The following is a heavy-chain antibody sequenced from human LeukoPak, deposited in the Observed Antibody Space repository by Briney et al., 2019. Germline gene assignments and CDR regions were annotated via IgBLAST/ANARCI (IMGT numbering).Heavy chain of an antibody. Sequence: GGSLRLSCAASGFTFSSYDMPWVRQATGKGLEWVSAIGTAGDTYYPGSVKGRFTISRENAKNSLYLQMNSLRAGDTAVYYCARVGREYNWNYVLDYWGQGTLVTVSS. CDR2: IGTAGDT. J-gene: IGHJ4*02. D-gene: IGHD1-7*01. CDR1: GFTFSSYD. CDR3: ARVGREYNWNYVLDY. V-gene: IGHV3-13*01.